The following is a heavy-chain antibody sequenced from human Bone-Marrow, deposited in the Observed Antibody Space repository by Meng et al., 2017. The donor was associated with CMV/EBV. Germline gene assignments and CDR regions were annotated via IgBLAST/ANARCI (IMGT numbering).Heavy chain of an antibody. J-gene: IGHJ4*02. CDR3: GSLRTRE. Sequence: GESLKISCAASGFAFSDYYINWIRQAPGKGLEWVSYISSSGSTRYYADSVKGRFTISRDNAKNSLYLQMNSLRAEDTAIYYCGSLRTREWGQGTLVTVSS. CDR1: GFAFSDYY. V-gene: IGHV3-11*01. CDR2: ISSSGSTR. D-gene: IGHD5-24*01.